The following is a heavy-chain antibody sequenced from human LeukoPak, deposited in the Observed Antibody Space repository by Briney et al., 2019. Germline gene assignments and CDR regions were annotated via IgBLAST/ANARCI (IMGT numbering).Heavy chain of an antibody. CDR3: ARESTLGGEYDY. Sequence: SETLSLTCTVSGYSISSTYYWGWIRQPPGKGLEWVGSIYYSGSTYYNPSLKSRVTISVDTSKNQFSLKLSSVTAADTAVYYCARESTLGGEYDYWGQGTLVTVSS. D-gene: IGHD4-17*01. J-gene: IGHJ4*02. CDR1: GYSISSTYY. CDR2: IYYSGST. V-gene: IGHV4-38-2*02.